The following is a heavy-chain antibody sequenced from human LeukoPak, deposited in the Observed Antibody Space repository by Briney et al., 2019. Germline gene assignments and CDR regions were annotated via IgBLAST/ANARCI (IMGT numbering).Heavy chain of an antibody. V-gene: IGHV3-64*01. CDR2: IRSKGGST. CDR3: ADVDMATTALDY. Sequence: GGALRLSCAASGFTSTSYAMHWVRQAPGRGLEYVSAIRSKGGSTYYANSVKGRFTTSRDNSKSTLFLQMNSLRAEDTALYYCADVDMATTALDYWGQGTLVTVSS. D-gene: IGHD5-24*01. J-gene: IGHJ4*02. CDR1: GFTSTSYA.